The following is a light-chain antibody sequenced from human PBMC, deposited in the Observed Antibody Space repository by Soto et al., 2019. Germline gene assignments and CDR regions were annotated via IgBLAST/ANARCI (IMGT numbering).Light chain of an antibody. Sequence: AIPLTQSPSSLSASVGDRVTITCRASQAVRGALAWYQQKPGKAPKILIYDVSVLESGVPTRFSGSGSGTDFTLTITSLQPVDFATYYCQQFNSYPITFGPGTRLEIK. CDR3: QQFNSYPIT. V-gene: IGKV1-13*02. CDR2: DVS. J-gene: IGKJ5*01. CDR1: QAVRGA.